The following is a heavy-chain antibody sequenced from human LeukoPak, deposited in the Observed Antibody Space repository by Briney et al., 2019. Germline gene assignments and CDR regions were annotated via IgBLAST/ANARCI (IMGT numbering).Heavy chain of an antibody. CDR3: ARGDYGDYSWFDP. D-gene: IGHD4-17*01. V-gene: IGHV4-39*01. J-gene: IGHJ5*02. CDR2: IYYSGST. Sequence: SETLSLACTVSGGSISSSSYYWGWIRQPPGEGLEWIGSIYYSGSTYCNPSLKSRVTISVDTSKNQFSLKLSSVTAADTAVYYCARGDYGDYSWFDPWGQGTLVTVSS. CDR1: GGSISSSSYY.